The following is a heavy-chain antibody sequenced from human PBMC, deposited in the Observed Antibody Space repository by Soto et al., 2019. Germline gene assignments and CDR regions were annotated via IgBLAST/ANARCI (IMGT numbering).Heavy chain of an antibody. V-gene: IGHV5-51*01. D-gene: IGHD6-6*01. J-gene: IGHJ6*02. Sequence: GESLKISCKGSGYSLTSYWIGWVRQMPGKGLEWMGIIYPGDSDTRYSPSFQGQVTISADKSISTAYLQWSSLKASDTAMYYCARRSIAAQTYYYYGMDVWGQGTTVTVSS. CDR2: IYPGDSDT. CDR1: GYSLTSYW. CDR3: ARRSIAAQTYYYYGMDV.